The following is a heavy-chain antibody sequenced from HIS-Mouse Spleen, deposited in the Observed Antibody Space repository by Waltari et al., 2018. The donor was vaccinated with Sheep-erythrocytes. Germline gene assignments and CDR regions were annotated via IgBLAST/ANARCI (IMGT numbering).Heavy chain of an antibody. CDR2: IIPILGIA. CDR3: AQTGATTPHFDY. D-gene: IGHD1-26*01. Sequence: QVQLVQSGAEVKKPGSSVKVSCKASGGTFSSYAISWVRQAPGQGLEWMGRIIPILGIANYAQKFQGRVTITADKSTSTPYMELSSLRSEDTAVYYCAQTGATTPHFDYWGQGTLVTVSS. J-gene: IGHJ4*02. V-gene: IGHV1-69*04. CDR1: GGTFSSYA.